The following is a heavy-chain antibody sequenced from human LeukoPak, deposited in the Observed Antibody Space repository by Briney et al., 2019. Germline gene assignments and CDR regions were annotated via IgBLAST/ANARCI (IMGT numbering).Heavy chain of an antibody. V-gene: IGHV1-18*01. D-gene: IGHD3-3*01. Sequence: ASVKVSCKASGCTFTSYGISWVRQAPGQGLEWMGWISAYNGNTNYAQKLQGRVTMTTDTSTSTAYMELRSLRSDDTAVYYCARGMADDFSSYYYYYYMDVWGKGTTVTVSS. CDR3: ARGMADDFSSYYYYYYMDV. CDR1: GCTFTSYG. J-gene: IGHJ6*03. CDR2: ISAYNGNT.